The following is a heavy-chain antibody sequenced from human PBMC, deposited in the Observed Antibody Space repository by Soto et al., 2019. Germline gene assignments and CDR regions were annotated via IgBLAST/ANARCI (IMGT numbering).Heavy chain of an antibody. D-gene: IGHD5-12*01. V-gene: IGHV4-59*01. CDR1: GGSISSYY. CDR3: ARDPVERATPYYYGMDV. J-gene: IGHJ6*02. CDR2: IYYSGST. Sequence: SETLSLTCTVSGGSISSYYWSWIRQPPGKGLEWIGYIYYSGSTNYNPSLKSRVTISVDTSKNQSSLKLKSVTAADTAVYYCARDPVERATPYYYGMDVWGQGTTVTVSS.